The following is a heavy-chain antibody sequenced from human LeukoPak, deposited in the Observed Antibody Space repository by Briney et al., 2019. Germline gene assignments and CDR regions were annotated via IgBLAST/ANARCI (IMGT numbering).Heavy chain of an antibody. CDR2: IYYSGST. CDR3: ARLSWPGRGSRFDP. D-gene: IGHD2/OR15-2a*01. V-gene: IGHV4-39*07. CDR1: GGSISSSSYY. Sequence: PSETLSLTCTVSGGSISSSSYYWGWIRQPPGKGLEWIGSIYYSGSTYYNPSLESRVTISVDTSKNQFSLKLSSVTAADTAVYYCARLSWPGRGSRFDPWGQGTLVTVSS. J-gene: IGHJ5*02.